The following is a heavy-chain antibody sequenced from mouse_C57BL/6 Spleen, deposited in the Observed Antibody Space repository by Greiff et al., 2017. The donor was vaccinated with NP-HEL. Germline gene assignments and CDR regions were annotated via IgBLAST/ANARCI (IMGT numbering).Heavy chain of an antibody. D-gene: IGHD1-1*01. Sequence: QVTLKVSGPGILQSSQTLSLTCSFSGVSLSTSGMGVSWIRQPSGKGLEWLAHIYWDDDKRYNPSLKSRLTISKDTSRNQVFLKITSVDTADTATYYCARREDYYGSSPYWYFDVWGTGTTVTVSS. V-gene: IGHV8-12*01. J-gene: IGHJ1*03. CDR1: GVSLSTSGMG. CDR2: IYWDDDK. CDR3: ARREDYYGSSPYWYFDV.